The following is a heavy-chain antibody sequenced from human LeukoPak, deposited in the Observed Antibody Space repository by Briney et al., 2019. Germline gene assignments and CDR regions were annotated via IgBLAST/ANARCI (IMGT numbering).Heavy chain of an antibody. V-gene: IGHV4-59*01. CDR3: AREEVGATGDHFQH. Sequence: SETLSLTCTVSGVAINTYYWSWVRQPPGKGLEWIGYIGNSERTNYTPSLKRRGAISVDTSKSQFSLKLTSMTAADTAVYYCAREEVGATGDHFQHWGQGTLVTVSS. D-gene: IGHD1-26*01. CDR1: GVAINTYY. CDR2: IGNSERT. J-gene: IGHJ1*01.